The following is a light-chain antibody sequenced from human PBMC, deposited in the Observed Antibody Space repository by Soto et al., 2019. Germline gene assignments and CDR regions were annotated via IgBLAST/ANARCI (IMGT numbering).Light chain of an antibody. CDR3: QQYNSYSWT. V-gene: IGKV1-5*03. CDR1: QSISSW. Sequence: DIPMTQSPSTLSASVGDRVTITCRASQSISSWLAWYQQKPGKAPKLLIYKASSLESGVPSRFNGSGSGTEFTLTISRLQPDDFATYYCQQYNSYSWTFGQGTKVEIK. CDR2: KAS. J-gene: IGKJ1*01.